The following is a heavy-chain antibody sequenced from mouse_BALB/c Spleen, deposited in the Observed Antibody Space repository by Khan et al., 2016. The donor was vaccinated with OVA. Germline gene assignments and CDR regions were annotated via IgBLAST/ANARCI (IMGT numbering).Heavy chain of an antibody. V-gene: IGHV5-12-1*01. D-gene: IGHD1-1*01. J-gene: IGHJ2*01. CDR1: GFAFSYYD. Sequence: EVELVESGGGLVKPGGSLKLSCAASGFAFSYYDMSWVRPTPAKRLEWVAFISPGGGNTYYPETVKGRFTISRDNAKNTPYLQMSSLKSEDTAMYYCARPHDYGSNYYFYYWRQGTIPIVS. CDR3: ARPHDYGSNYYFYY. CDR2: ISPGGGNT.